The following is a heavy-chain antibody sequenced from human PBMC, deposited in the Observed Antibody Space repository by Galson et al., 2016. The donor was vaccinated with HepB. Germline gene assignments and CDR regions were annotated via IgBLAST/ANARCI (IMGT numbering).Heavy chain of an antibody. V-gene: IGHV3-23*01. D-gene: IGHD6-19*01. CDR1: GSTFSSYT. CDR3: AKDPGRGSGWFFFDS. J-gene: IGHJ4*02. CDR2: ISGSGSFT. Sequence: SLRLSCAASGSTFSSYTMSWVRQAPGMGLEWVSSISGSGSFTYFADSVKGRFTISRDNSKNTLYLQMNSLRAEDTATSYCAKDPGRGSGWFFFDSWGQGTLVTVSS.